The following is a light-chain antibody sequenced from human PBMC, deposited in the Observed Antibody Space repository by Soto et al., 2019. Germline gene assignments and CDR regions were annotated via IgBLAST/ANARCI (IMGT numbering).Light chain of an antibody. CDR2: GAS. V-gene: IGKV3-20*01. Sequence: DIVLTQSPCTLSVSPGERATLSCRASQSVNRNFLAWYQQKLGQAPRLLIYGASSRAAGIPDRFSGSGSATDFTLTISRLEPEDFAFYYCQQYGLSPLTFGGGTKV. CDR1: QSVNRNF. CDR3: QQYGLSPLT. J-gene: IGKJ4*01.